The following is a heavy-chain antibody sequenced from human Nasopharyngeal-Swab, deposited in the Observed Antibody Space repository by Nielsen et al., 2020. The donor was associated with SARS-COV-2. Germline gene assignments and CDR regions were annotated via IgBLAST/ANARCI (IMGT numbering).Heavy chain of an antibody. CDR2: ISAYNGNT. Sequence: ASVKVSCKASGYTFTSYGISWVRQAPGQGLEWMGWISAYNGNTNYAQKLQGRVTMTTDTSTSTAYMELRSLRSDDTAVYYCARDPRITIFGVVIVTGFDPWGQGTLVTVSS. J-gene: IGHJ5*02. CDR1: GYTFTSYG. CDR3: ARDPRITIFGVVIVTGFDP. D-gene: IGHD3-3*01. V-gene: IGHV1-18*04.